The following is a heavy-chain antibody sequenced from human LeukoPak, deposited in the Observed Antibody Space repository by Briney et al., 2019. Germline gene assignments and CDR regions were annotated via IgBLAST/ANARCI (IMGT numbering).Heavy chain of an antibody. CDR3: ARVFDDYYDSSADPPLWFDP. J-gene: IGHJ5*02. V-gene: IGHV4-59*01. CDR2: VYYSGSP. CDR1: GGSISSYF. Sequence: SETLSLTCTVSGGSISSYFWSWIRRPPGMGLEWIGYVYYSGSPNYNPSLKSRVTISVDTSKNQFSLRLRSVTAADTAVYYCARVFDDYYDSSADPPLWFDPWGQGTLVTVSS. D-gene: IGHD3-22*01.